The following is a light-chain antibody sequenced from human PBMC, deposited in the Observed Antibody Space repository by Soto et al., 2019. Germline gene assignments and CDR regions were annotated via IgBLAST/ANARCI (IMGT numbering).Light chain of an antibody. CDR2: EVT. V-gene: IGLV2-8*01. J-gene: IGLJ2*01. CDR3: SSFAGSNTVV. CDR1: SSDIGGYNF. Sequence: QSVLTQPPSASGSPGQSATISCTGTSSDIGGYNFVSWYQQHPGKAPKLIIYEVTKRPSGVPDRFSGSKSGNTASLTVSGLQTEDEAAYYCSSFAGSNTVVFGGGTKLTVL.